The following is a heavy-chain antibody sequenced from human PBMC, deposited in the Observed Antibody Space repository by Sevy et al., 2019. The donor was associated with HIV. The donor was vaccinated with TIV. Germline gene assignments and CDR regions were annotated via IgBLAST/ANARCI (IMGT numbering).Heavy chain of an antibody. D-gene: IGHD5-12*01. CDR3: AVAGGVAFDS. Sequence: GGSLRLSCAASGFSFSDYVLTWVRQAPGKGLEWVAAIGVRGESSYYAYSVKGRSTNSRDNSKNTLFLQMNSLRAEDTAVYYCAVAGGVAFDSWGQGTMVTVSS. CDR1: GFSFSDYV. J-gene: IGHJ3*02. V-gene: IGHV3-23*01. CDR2: IGVRGESS.